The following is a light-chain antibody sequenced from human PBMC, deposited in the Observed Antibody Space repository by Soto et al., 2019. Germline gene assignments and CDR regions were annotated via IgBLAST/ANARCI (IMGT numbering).Light chain of an antibody. J-gene: IGLJ1*01. CDR3: ATWDDGLSAYV. CDR1: SSNIGGNT. CDR2: SNS. V-gene: IGLV1-44*01. Sequence: QPVLTQPPSASGTPGQRVTFSCSGSSSNIGGNTVSWFQHLPRTAPKLLIFSNSQRPSGVPDRFSGAKSGTSASLAISGLQSEDDANYYCATWDDGLSAYVFGTGTKVTVL.